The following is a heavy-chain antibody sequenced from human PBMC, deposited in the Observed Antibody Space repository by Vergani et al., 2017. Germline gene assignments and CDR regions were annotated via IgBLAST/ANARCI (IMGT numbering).Heavy chain of an antibody. CDR2: IYSGAST. CDR1: GFTVSSNY. V-gene: IGHV3-66*01. CDR3: ARDLRVGATRSEY. D-gene: IGHD1-26*01. J-gene: IGHJ4*02. Sequence: EVQLVESGGGLVQPGGSLRLSCAASGFTVSSNYMSWVRQAPGKGLEWVSVIYSGASTYYADSVKGRFTISRDNSKNTLYLQMNSLRAEDTAVYYCARDLRVGATRSEYWGQGTLVTVSS.